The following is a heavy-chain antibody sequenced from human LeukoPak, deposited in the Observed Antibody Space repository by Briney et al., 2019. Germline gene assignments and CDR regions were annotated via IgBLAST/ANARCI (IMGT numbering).Heavy chain of an antibody. CDR2: INHSGST. J-gene: IGHJ4*02. D-gene: IGHD4-17*01. CDR3: ARWCPYDYGDYHLDY. CDR1: GGSFSGYY. Sequence: PSETLSLTCAVYGGSFSGYYWSWIRQPPGKGLEWIGEINHSGSTNYNPSLKSRVTISVDTSKNQFSLKLSSVTAADTAVYYCARWCPYDYGDYHLDYWGQGTLVTVSS. V-gene: IGHV4-34*01.